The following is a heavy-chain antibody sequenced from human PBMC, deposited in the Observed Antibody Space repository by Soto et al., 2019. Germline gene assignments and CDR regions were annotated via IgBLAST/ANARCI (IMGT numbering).Heavy chain of an antibody. V-gene: IGHV3-23*01. Sequence: PGGSLRLSCAASGFTFSSYALSWVRQAPGKGLEWVLGISANGGNTFYADSVKGRYTISRDNSKNTLFLQMNSLRAEDTAIYYCARHQDSSTWYIYPIDYWGQGTLVTVSS. CDR3: ARHQDSSTWYIYPIDY. D-gene: IGHD6-13*01. J-gene: IGHJ4*02. CDR1: GFTFSSYA. CDR2: ISANGGNT.